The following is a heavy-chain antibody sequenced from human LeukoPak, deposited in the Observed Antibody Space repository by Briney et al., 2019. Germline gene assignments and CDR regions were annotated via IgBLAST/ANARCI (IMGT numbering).Heavy chain of an antibody. CDR2: IIPILGIA. CDR3: ATAFGIPGYYYGMDV. V-gene: IGHV1-69*04. CDR1: GGTFSSYA. J-gene: IGHJ6*02. Sequence: GASVTVSCKASGGTFSSYAISWVRQAPGQGLEWMGRIIPILGIANYAQKFQGRVTMTEDTSTDTAYMELSSLRSEDTAVYYCATAFGIPGYYYGMDVWGQGTTVTVSS. D-gene: IGHD3-16*01.